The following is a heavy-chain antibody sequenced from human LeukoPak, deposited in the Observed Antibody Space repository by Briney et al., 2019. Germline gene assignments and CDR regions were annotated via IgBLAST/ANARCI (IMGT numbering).Heavy chain of an antibody. CDR2: ISYDGSNK. Sequence: GGSLRLSCEASGFTFSNYAMQWVRQAPGKGLEWVAAISYDGSNKYYADSVKGRFTISRDNSKDTLYLQMNSLRAEDTAVYYCARDLTNSNSFDYWGQGTLVTVSS. CDR3: ARDLTNSNSFDY. J-gene: IGHJ4*02. CDR1: GFTFSNYA. V-gene: IGHV3-30*04. D-gene: IGHD4-11*01.